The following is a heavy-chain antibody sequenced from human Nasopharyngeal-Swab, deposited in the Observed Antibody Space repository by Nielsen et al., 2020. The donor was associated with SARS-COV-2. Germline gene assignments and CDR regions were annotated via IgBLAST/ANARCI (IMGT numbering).Heavy chain of an antibody. V-gene: IGHV3-23*01. D-gene: IGHD4-17*01. CDR3: AKPLYGDSPFDY. J-gene: IGHJ4*02. CDR2: ISGSGGST. Sequence: WIRQPPGKGLEWVSAISGSGGSTYYADSVKGRFTISSDNSKNTLYLQMNSLRAEDTAVYYCAKPLYGDSPFDYWGQGTLVTVSS.